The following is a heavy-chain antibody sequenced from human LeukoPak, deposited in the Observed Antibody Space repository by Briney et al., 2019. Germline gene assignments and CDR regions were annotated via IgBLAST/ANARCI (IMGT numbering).Heavy chain of an antibody. V-gene: IGHV3-30-3*01. Sequence: GGSLRLSCAASGFTLSSFTMHWVRHNPGKGPEWVAVISYDESQKWYADSVKGRFTISRDISKNTLYLEMDSLRYEDTAVYYCARAYDSSWHNFDYWGQGSLVTVSS. CDR3: ARAYDSSWHNFDY. CDR2: ISYDESQK. D-gene: IGHD6-13*01. J-gene: IGHJ4*02. CDR1: GFTLSSFT.